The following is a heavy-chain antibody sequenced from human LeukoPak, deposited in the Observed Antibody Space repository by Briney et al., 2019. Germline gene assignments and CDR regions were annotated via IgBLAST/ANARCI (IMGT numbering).Heavy chain of an antibody. V-gene: IGHV1-2*02. CDR1: GYTFTGYY. J-gene: IGHJ5*02. CDR3: ARARYSSSWYGGDWFDP. CDR2: INPNSGGT. Sequence: VASVKVSCKASGYTFTGYYMHWVRQAPGQGLEWMGWINPNSGGTNYAQKFQGRVTMTRDTSISTAYMELSRLRSDDTAVYYCARARYSSSWYGGDWFDPWGQGTLVTVSS. D-gene: IGHD6-13*01.